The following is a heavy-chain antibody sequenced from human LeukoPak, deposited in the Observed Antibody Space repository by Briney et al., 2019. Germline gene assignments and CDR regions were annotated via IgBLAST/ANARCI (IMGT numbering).Heavy chain of an antibody. Sequence: SETLSLTCTVSGYSISSAYYWGWIRQPPGKGLEWIGSIYHSGSTYYHPSLKSRVTISVDTSKNQFSVKLSSVTAADTAVYYCARQEYSSSWSPPEYFDLWGRGTLVTVSS. D-gene: IGHD6-13*01. CDR3: ARQEYSSSWSPPEYFDL. CDR2: IYHSGST. CDR1: GYSISSAYY. V-gene: IGHV4-38-2*02. J-gene: IGHJ2*01.